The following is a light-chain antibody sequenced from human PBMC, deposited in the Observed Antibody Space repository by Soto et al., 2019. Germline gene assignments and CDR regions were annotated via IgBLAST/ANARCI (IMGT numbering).Light chain of an antibody. J-gene: IGKJ1*01. CDR2: NAS. CDR3: EQYNRYTLWT. CDR1: QSSLSC. V-gene: IGKV1-5*03. Sequence: QSPYHLSTNAGYRVNITCRAIQSSLSCLAWYQQKPVKAPKLLIYNASNLESGVPSRFSGSGSGTEFTLTISSLQPAYIATYSCEQYNRYTLWTCAEGTNVDIK.